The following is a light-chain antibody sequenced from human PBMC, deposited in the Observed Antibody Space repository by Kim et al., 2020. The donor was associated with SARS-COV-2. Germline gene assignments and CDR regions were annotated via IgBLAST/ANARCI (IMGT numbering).Light chain of an antibody. V-gene: IGLV2-14*03. J-gene: IGLJ2*01. CDR2: DVT. CDR3: HSYATISTLV. Sequence: QSVLTQPASVSGSPGQSITISCTGTNSDIGGYNSVSWYQQHTGKAPKLMIYDVTNRPSGVSNRFSGSKSGNTASLTISGLQAEDEADYYCHSYATISTLVFGGGTQLTVL. CDR1: NSDIGGYNS.